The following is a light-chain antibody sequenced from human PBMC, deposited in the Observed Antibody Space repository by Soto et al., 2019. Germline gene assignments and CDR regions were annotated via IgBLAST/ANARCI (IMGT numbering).Light chain of an antibody. V-gene: IGLV2-14*01. CDR1: NSDVGGYNY. CDR2: EVS. J-gene: IGLJ1*01. CDR3: RSYTSTNTRV. Sequence: QSVLTQPASVSGSPGQSITISCTGTNSDVGGYNYVSWYQQYPGTVPKLIIFEVSNRPSGVSYRFSGSKSGNTASLTISGLQAEDEADYYCRSYTSTNTRVFGTGTKVTVL.